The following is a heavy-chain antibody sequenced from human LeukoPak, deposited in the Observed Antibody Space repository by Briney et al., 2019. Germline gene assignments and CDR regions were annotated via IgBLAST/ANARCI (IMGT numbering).Heavy chain of an antibody. J-gene: IGHJ6*02. CDR1: GFTFSDYY. CDR2: ISSSGSTI. CDR3: ARVIAAAGTREIYGMDV. V-gene: IGHV3-11*01. Sequence: GGSLRLSCAASGFTFSDYYMSWIRQAPGKGLEWVSYISSSGSTIYYADSVKGRFTISRDNAKKSMYLQMNSLRAEDTAVYYCARVIAAAGTREIYGMDVWGQGTTVTVAS. D-gene: IGHD6-13*01.